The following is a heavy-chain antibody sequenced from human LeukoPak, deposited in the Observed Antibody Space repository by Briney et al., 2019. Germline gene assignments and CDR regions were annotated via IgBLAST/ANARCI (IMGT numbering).Heavy chain of an antibody. Sequence: PSETLSLTCTVSGGSISSGDYYWSWIRQPPGKGLEWIGYISHSGNSYFNPSLKSRIILSVDTSKNQFSLKLSSVTAADTAVYYCARQPSTRYCSSATCCTLDIWGQGTMVTVSS. CDR1: GGSISSGDYY. J-gene: IGHJ3*02. V-gene: IGHV4-30-4*08. CDR3: ARQPSTRYCSSATCCTLDI. D-gene: IGHD2-2*01. CDR2: ISHSGNS.